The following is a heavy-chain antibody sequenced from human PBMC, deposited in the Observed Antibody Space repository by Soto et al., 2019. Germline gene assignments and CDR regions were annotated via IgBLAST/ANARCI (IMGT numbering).Heavy chain of an antibody. CDR2: INHSGST. Sequence: SETLSLTCAVYGGSFSGYYWSWIRQPPGKGLEWIGEINHSGSTNYNPSLKSRVTISVDTSKNQFSLKLSSVTAADTAAYYCARGEYSSSKGWFDPWGQGTLVTVSS. V-gene: IGHV4-34*01. J-gene: IGHJ5*02. CDR3: ARGEYSSSKGWFDP. CDR1: GGSFSGYY. D-gene: IGHD6-6*01.